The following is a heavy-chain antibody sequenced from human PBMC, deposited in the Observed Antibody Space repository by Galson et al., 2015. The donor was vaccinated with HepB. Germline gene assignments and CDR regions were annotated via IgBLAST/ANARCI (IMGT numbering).Heavy chain of an antibody. Sequence: SLRLSCAASGFTFSSYSMNWVRQAPGKGLEWVSYISSSSSTIYYADSVKGRFTISRDNAKDSLYLQINSLRDEDTAVYYCARGANRGEYCSSTSCYVFDYWGQGTLVTVSS. CDR2: ISSSSSTI. CDR3: ARGANRGEYCSSTSCYVFDY. V-gene: IGHV3-48*02. J-gene: IGHJ4*02. CDR1: GFTFSSYS. D-gene: IGHD2-2*01.